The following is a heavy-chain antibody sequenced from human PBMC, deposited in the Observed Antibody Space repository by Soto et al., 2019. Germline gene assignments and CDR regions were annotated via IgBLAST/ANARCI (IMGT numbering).Heavy chain of an antibody. D-gene: IGHD6-6*01. J-gene: IGHJ6*03. Sequence: ASVKVSCKASGGTFSSYTISWVRQAPGQGLEWMGRIIPILGIANYAQKFQGRVTITADKSTSTAYMELSSLRSEDTAVYYCARESGAARPRGYYYYMDVWGKGTTVTVSS. V-gene: IGHV1-69*04. CDR2: IIPILGIA. CDR1: GGTFSSYT. CDR3: ARESGAARPRGYYYYMDV.